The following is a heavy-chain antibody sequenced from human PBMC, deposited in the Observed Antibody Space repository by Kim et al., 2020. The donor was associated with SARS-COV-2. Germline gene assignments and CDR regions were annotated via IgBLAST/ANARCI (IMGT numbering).Heavy chain of an antibody. CDR2: ISTDGSTT. CDR1: GFTFTTYW. D-gene: IGHD2-2*02. V-gene: IGHV3-74*01. J-gene: IGHJ4*02. CDR3: VRGGSPCYMYY. Sequence: GGSLRLSCAASGFTFTTYWMHWVRQAPGKGLVCISRISTDGSTTSYADSVEGRFTVSRDNAKNTLYLQMNSLRAEDTAVYYCVRGGSPCYMYYWGQGILVTVSS.